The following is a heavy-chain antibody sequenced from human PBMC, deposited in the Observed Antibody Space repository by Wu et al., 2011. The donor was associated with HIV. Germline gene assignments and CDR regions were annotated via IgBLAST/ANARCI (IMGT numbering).Heavy chain of an antibody. CDR3: ATDIRGSSGPFDY. CDR1: GYTFTSYD. D-gene: IGHD3-10*01. J-gene: IGHJ4*02. V-gene: IGHV1-8*02. Sequence: QVQLVQSGAEVKKPGASVKVSCRASGYTFTSYDINWVRQATGQGLEWMGWMNPNSGNTGYSQKFQGRVTMTRNTSISTVYLELTNLTSEDTAVYYCATDIRGSSGPFDYWGQGALVTVSS. CDR2: MNPNSGNT.